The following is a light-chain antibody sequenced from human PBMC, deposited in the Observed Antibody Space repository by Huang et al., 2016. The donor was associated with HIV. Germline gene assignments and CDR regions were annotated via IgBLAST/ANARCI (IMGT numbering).Light chain of an antibody. CDR3: QQYNNWPYT. J-gene: IGKJ2*01. CDR2: GAS. Sequence: DTVMTQTPATLSVSPGARATLSCRASQSVGSKIAWFQQKPGQAPRLLIHGASTRATCIPAMFSGSGSGTEFTRTISSLQSEYFAVYYCQQYNNWPYTFGQGTKLEIK. CDR1: QSVGSK. V-gene: IGKV3-15*01.